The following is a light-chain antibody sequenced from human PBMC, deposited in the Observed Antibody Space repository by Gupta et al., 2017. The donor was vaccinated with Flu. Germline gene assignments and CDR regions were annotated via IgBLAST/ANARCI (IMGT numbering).Light chain of an antibody. CDR1: HLISKT. CDR3: QVWDTTNYRPV. Sequence: GGDHLISKTFHWYQQKPGPAPGLVVYNDDDRPLGIPERFSGSNSGSTATLTINRVEAGDEADYYCQVWDTTNYRPVFGAGTRVAVL. J-gene: IGLJ1*01. V-gene: IGLV3-21*02. CDR2: NDD.